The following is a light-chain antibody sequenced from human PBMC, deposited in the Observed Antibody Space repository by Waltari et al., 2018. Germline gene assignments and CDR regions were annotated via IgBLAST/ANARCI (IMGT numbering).Light chain of an antibody. V-gene: IGLV2-14*03. Sequence: QSALTQPASVSGSPGQSITIPCTGTSSDVGGYNYVAGFQQYPGKAPKLLIYDVTNRFAGVSTRFSGAKTGNTAALTISGLQAEDEADYYCDSYTSSVTRIFGTGTKVTVL. CDR3: DSYTSSVTRI. J-gene: IGLJ1*01. CDR1: SSDVGGYNY. CDR2: DVT.